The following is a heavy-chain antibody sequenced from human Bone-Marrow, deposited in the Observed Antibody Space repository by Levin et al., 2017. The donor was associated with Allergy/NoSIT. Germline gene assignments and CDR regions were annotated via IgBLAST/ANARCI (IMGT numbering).Heavy chain of an antibody. J-gene: IGHJ4*02. V-gene: IGHV3-48*03. CDR3: ARDAEPSAMKPFDY. CDR1: GFTFNTYE. D-gene: IGHD1-14*01. Sequence: LSLTCAASGFTFNTYEMHWVRQSPGKGLEWVSYISSNGGTIYYADSVKGRFTISRDNAKNSLFLQMNSLRAEDTAIYYCARDAEPSAMKPFDYWGQGTLVTVSS. CDR2: ISSNGGTI.